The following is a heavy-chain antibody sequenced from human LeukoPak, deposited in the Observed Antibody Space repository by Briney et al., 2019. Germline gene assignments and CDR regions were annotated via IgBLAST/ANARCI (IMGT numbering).Heavy chain of an antibody. CDR1: GFTFSSHA. D-gene: IGHD3-10*01. V-gene: IGHV3-23*01. Sequence: SGGSLRLSCAASGFTFSSHAMSWVRQAPGKGLEWVSAISGGGTSTYYADSVKGRFTISRDNSKNTLFLQINSLRAEDTAVYYCARDLYYYGSGSYMWGQGTLVTVSS. J-gene: IGHJ4*02. CDR2: ISGGGTST. CDR3: ARDLYYYGSGSYM.